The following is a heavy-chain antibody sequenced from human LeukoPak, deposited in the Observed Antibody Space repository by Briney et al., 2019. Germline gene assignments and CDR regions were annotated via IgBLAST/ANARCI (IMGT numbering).Heavy chain of an antibody. J-gene: IGHJ5*02. V-gene: IGHV4-39*07. CDR2: IYHSGST. CDR3: ARVVVPGWFDP. D-gene: IGHD2-15*01. CDR1: GDSISTSNSY. Sequence: SETLSLTCTVSGDSISTSNSYWGWIRQPPGKGLEWIGSIYHSGSTYYNPSLKSRVTISVDTSKNQFSLKLSSVTAADTAVYYCARVVVPGWFDPWGQGTLVTVSS.